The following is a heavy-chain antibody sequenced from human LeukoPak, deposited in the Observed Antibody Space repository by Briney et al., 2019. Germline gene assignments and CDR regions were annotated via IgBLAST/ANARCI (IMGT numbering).Heavy chain of an antibody. Sequence: GGSLRLSCAASGFTFSSYGMHWVRQAPGKGLEWVAVIWYDGSNKYYADSVKGRFTISRDNAKSSLYLQMNSLRVEDTAVYYCARDPSVPDSRWSLDVYFGFWGQGTPVVVSS. CDR2: IWYDGSNK. J-gene: IGHJ4*02. D-gene: IGHD5/OR15-5a*01. V-gene: IGHV3-33*01. CDR1: GFTFSSYG. CDR3: ARDPSVPDSRWSLDVYFGF.